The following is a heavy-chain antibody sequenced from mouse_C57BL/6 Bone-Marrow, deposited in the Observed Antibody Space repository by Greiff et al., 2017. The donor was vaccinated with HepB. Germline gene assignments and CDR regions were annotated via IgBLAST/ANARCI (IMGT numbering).Heavy chain of an antibody. CDR3: ARGYLLYCYYAMDY. J-gene: IGHJ4*01. V-gene: IGHV1-19*01. D-gene: IGHD2-1*01. Sequence: VQLQQSGPVLVKPGASVKMSCKASGYTFTDYYMNWVKQSHGKSLEWIGVINPYNGGTSYNQKFKGKATLTVDKSSSTAYMELNSLTSEDSAVYYCARGYLLYCYYAMDYWGQGTSVTVSS. CDR2: INPYNGGT. CDR1: GYTFTDYY.